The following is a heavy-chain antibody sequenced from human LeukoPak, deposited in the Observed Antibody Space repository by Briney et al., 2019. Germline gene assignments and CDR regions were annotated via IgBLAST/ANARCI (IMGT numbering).Heavy chain of an antibody. Sequence: GGSLRLSCAASGFTFRRYSMNWVRQAPGKGLEWVSTISSGSDYIYYADSVRGRFTISRDNFRNSVFLEVNSLRAEDTAIYYCARDLSLAIPGGFDYWAQGILVTVSS. V-gene: IGHV3-21*01. CDR1: GFTFRRYS. D-gene: IGHD1-26*01. CDR3: ARDLSLAIPGGFDY. CDR2: ISSGSDYI. J-gene: IGHJ4*02.